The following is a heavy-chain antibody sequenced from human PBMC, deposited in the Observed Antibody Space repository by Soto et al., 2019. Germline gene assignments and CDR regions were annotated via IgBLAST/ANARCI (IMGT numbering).Heavy chain of an antibody. D-gene: IGHD3-22*01. CDR2: ISGYNGNT. J-gene: IGHJ4*02. CDR3: ARVDYYDSSGYYGY. Sequence: QVQLVQSGAEVKKPGASVKVSCKASGYTFTIYGISWVRQAPGQGLEWMGWISGYNGNTDYAQNLQDRVILTTDASTSSVYMELRSVRSDDTAVYYCARVDYYDSSGYYGYWGQGTLISVSS. CDR1: GYTFTIYG. V-gene: IGHV1-18*04.